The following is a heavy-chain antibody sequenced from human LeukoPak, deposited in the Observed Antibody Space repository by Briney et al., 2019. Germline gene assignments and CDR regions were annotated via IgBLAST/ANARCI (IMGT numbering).Heavy chain of an antibody. CDR3: TVFGDSNH. Sequence: GGSLRLSCAASGFTFSSYWMNWARQAPGKGLEWVSYISSSSNKVYYADSVKGRFTISRDNAKNSLFLQMNSLRADDTAVYYCTVFGDSNHWGQGTLVTVSS. CDR2: ISSSSNKV. CDR1: GFTFSSYW. V-gene: IGHV3-48*01. J-gene: IGHJ5*02. D-gene: IGHD4-17*01.